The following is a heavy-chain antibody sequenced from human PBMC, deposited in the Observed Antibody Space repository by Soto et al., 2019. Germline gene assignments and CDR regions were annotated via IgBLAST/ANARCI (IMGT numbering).Heavy chain of an antibody. Sequence: QLQLQESGPGLVKPSETLSLTCTVSGGSISSSSYYWGWIRQPPGKGLEWIGSIYYSGSTYYNPSLKSRVSISVDTSKNQFYLKLSSVTAADTAVYYCARKFTAKSYSSSLNWFDPWGQGTLVTVSS. J-gene: IGHJ5*02. CDR2: IYYSGST. CDR3: ARKFTAKSYSSSLNWFDP. CDR1: GGSISSSSYY. V-gene: IGHV4-39*01. D-gene: IGHD6-6*01.